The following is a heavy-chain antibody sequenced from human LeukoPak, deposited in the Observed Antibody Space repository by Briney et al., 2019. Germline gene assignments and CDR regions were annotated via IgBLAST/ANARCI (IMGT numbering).Heavy chain of an antibody. CDR1: GFTFDDYA. CDR2: ISWNSGSI. CDR3: ARISTYYDILTGYSPRAFDI. V-gene: IGHV3-9*01. Sequence: GGSLRLSCAASGFTFDDYAMHWVRQAPGKGLEWVSGISWNSGSIGYADSVKGRFTISRDNSKNTLYLQMNSLRAEDTAVYYCARISTYYDILTGYSPRAFDIWGQGTMVTVSS. J-gene: IGHJ3*02. D-gene: IGHD3-9*01.